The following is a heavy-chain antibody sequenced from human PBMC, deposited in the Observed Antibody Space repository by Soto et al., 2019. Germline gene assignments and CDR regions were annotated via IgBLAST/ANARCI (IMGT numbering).Heavy chain of an antibody. Sequence: GGSLRLSCAASGFNFDDYAMHWVRQAPGKGLEWVSGISWNSVSIGYADSVKGLFTISRVNAKNSLYLQMNSLRAEDTGWYYCAKDIKLAARRGTTYYYYGMDVWGQGTTVNVSS. D-gene: IGHD6-6*01. J-gene: IGHJ6*01. CDR1: GFNFDDYA. CDR2: ISWNSVSI. V-gene: IGHV3-9*01. CDR3: AKDIKLAARRGTTYYYYGMDV.